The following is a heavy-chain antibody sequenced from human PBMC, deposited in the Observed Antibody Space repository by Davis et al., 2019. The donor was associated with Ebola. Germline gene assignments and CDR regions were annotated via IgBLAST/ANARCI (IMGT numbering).Heavy chain of an antibody. CDR2: IKTDGSEM. J-gene: IGHJ4*02. CDR1: GFTFSRDW. Sequence: PGGSLRLSCVGSGFTFSRDWMTWLRQTPGKGLEWVANIKTDGSEMYYVDSVKGRFTISRDNAKNSLNLQMSSLRAEDTAVYYCATDLNWSGFWGQGTLVTVSS. V-gene: IGHV3-7*01. D-gene: IGHD3-3*01. CDR3: ATDLNWSGF.